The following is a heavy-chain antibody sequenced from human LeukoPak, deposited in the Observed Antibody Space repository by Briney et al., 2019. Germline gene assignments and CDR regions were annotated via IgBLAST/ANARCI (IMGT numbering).Heavy chain of an antibody. CDR1: GGSISSYY. J-gene: IGHJ5*02. D-gene: IGHD3-3*01. CDR3: ARARRKRFLEWLDWFDP. Sequence: SETLSLTCTVSGGSISSYYWSWIRQPPGKGLEWIGYIYYSGSTNYNPSLKSRVTISVDTSKNQFSLKLSSVTAADTAVYYCARARRKRFLEWLDWFDPWGQGTLVTVSS. V-gene: IGHV4-59*01. CDR2: IYYSGST.